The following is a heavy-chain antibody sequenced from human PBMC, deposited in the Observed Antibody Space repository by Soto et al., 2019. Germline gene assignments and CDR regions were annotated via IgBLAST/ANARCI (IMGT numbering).Heavy chain of an antibody. Sequence: GGSLRLSCAASGFTFSSYSMNWVRQAPGKGLEWVSYISSSSSTIYYADSVKGRFTISRDNAKNSLYLQMNSLRDEDTAVYYCARDRHLVAAASDGMDVWGQGTTVTVSS. CDR2: ISSSSSTI. V-gene: IGHV3-48*02. CDR1: GFTFSSYS. CDR3: ARDRHLVAAASDGMDV. J-gene: IGHJ6*02. D-gene: IGHD6-13*01.